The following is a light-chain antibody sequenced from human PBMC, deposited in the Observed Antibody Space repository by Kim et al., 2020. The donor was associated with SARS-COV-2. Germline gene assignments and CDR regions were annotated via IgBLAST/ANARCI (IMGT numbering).Light chain of an antibody. CDR1: SSNIGTGYD. Sequence: QSVLTQPPSVSGAPGQRVTISCTGSSSNIGTGYDVHWYQQLPGTAPKLLIYANTNRASGVPDRFSASKSGTSASLAITGLQAEDEADYYCQTYDGSLSGSIFGGGTKLTVL. CDR2: ANT. CDR3: QTYDGSLSGSI. J-gene: IGLJ2*01. V-gene: IGLV1-40*01.